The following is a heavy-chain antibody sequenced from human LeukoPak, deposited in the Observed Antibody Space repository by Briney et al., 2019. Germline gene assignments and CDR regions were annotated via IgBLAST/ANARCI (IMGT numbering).Heavy chain of an antibody. CDR1: GGSVSSGSYY. D-gene: IGHD4-17*01. CDR2: IWHSGTT. V-gene: IGHV4-61*01. Sequence: PSETLSLTCNVSGGSVSSGSYYWSWIRQPPGKGLEWIGEIWHSGTTNYNPSLKSRVTISVDNSKNQFSLKLNSVTAADTAVYYCMGADYGGHWGQGTLVTVSS. J-gene: IGHJ4*02. CDR3: MGADYGGH.